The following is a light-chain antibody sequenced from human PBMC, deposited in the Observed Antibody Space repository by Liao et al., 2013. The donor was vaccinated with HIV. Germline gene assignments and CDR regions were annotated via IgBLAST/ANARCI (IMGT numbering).Light chain of an antibody. CDR3: QVWDSSSDSYV. CDR2: YDS. CDR1: NIGSKS. Sequence: SYVLTQPPSVSAALGMTAKITCGGNNIGSKSVHWYQQKPGQAPVLVIYYDSDRPSGIPERFSGSNSGNTATLTISRVEAGDXADYYCQVWDSSSDSYVFGTGTKVTVL. J-gene: IGLJ1*01. V-gene: IGLV3-21*04.